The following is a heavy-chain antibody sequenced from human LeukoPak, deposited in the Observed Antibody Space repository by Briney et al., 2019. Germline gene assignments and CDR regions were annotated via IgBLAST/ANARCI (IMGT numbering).Heavy chain of an antibody. CDR3: VKSREKGAQLGVRSFDY. J-gene: IGHJ4*02. Sequence: PGGSLRLSCAASGFTFDDYALHWVRQGPGKGLEWVSGMSWNSGMIGYADSVKGRFTISRDNAKNSLYLQMHNLRPEDMALYYCVKSREKGAQLGVRSFDYWGQGTLVTVSS. CDR1: GFTFDDYA. V-gene: IGHV3-9*03. D-gene: IGHD1-26*01. CDR2: MSWNSGMI.